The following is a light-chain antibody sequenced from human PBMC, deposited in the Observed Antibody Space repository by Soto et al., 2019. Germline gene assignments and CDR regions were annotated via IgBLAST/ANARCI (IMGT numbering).Light chain of an antibody. CDR2: DAS. CDR3: QLYASYLKA. J-gene: IGKJ3*01. Sequence: DNPLSPSATTVSVSVGERVTITCRARQSISNRLAWYQQKPGKAPKVLIYDASSLESGVPSRFSGSGSGTEFTLTIISLQPEDFAAYYCQLYASYLKAVGHRTILDI. CDR1: QSISNR. V-gene: IGKV1-5*01.